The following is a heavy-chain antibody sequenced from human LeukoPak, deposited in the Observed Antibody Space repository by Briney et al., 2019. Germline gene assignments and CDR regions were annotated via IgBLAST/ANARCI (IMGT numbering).Heavy chain of an antibody. CDR2: IYYSGST. D-gene: IGHD6-19*01. V-gene: IGHV4-59*01. CDR3: ARSFQWLGPFDY. J-gene: IGHJ4*02. CDR1: GGSISSYY. Sequence: SETLSLTCTVSGGSISSYYWSWIRQPPGKGLEWIGYIYYSGSTNYNPSLKSRVTTSVDTSKNQFSLKLSSVTAADTAVYYCARSFQWLGPFDYWGQGTLVTVSS.